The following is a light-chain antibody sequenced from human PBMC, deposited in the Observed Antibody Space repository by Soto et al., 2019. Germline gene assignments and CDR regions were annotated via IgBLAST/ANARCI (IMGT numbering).Light chain of an antibody. CDR3: QQYNSYSPVT. V-gene: IGKV1-5*03. CDR2: KAS. Sequence: MRMTQSPSTLSAYEGDRVTITGGGIQSSSSWLAWYQQKPGKAPTLLIYKASSLESGVQSRFSGSGSGTEFTLTTSSLQPDDFATYYCQQYNSYSPVTFGQGTKVDI. CDR1: QSSSSW. J-gene: IGKJ1*01.